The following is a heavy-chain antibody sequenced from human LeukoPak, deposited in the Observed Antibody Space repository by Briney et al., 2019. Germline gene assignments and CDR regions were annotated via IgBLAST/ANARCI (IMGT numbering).Heavy chain of an antibody. CDR1: GYSFTSYA. CDR2: IIPIFGTA. CDR3: ARVRDYYYYYMDV. Sequence: SVKVSCKASGYSFTSYAISWVRQAPGQGLEWMGGIIPIFGTANYAQKFQGRVTITADESTSTAYMELSSLRSEDTAVYYCARVRDYYYYYMDVWGKGTTVTVSS. J-gene: IGHJ6*03. V-gene: IGHV1-69*13.